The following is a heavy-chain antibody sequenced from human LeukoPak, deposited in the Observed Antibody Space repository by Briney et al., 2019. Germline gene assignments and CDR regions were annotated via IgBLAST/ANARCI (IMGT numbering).Heavy chain of an antibody. CDR2: ISPSGDIT. CDR1: GFTFSNHG. V-gene: IGHV3-23*01. Sequence: GGTLRLSCAASGFTFSNHGMNWVPQAPGKGLEWFSEISPSGDITYYGDSVKGRFTVSRDNFKNTLYLQMNSLRAEDTAVYYCAKGVEDCSGGSCYSGAAAYYYYYMDVWGKGTTVTVSS. J-gene: IGHJ6*03. D-gene: IGHD2-15*01. CDR3: AKGVEDCSGGSCYSGAAAYYYYYMDV.